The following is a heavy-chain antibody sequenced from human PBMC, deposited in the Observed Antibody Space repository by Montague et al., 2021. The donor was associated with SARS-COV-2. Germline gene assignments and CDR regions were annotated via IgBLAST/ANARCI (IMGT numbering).Heavy chain of an antibody. Sequence: SETLSLTCTVPGDSISDYYWSWIRQPPGMGLEWIGYIFRSGATNYNPPLKSRVIISLDTSKSQFSLRLSSVTAADTAIYYCARTSRGSRYFYGVDVWGQGTMVTVSS. V-gene: IGHV4-59*01. CDR2: IFRSGAT. CDR1: GDSISDYY. J-gene: IGHJ6*02. CDR3: ARTSRGSRYFYGVDV. D-gene: IGHD3-10*01.